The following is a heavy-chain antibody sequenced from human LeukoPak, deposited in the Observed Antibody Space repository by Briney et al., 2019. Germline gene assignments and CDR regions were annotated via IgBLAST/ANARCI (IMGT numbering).Heavy chain of an antibody. Sequence: ASVKVSCKASEYTFTSYDINWVRQATGQGLEWMGWMNPNSGNTGYAQKFQGRVTMTRNTSTSTAYMELSSLRSDDTAVYYCARDIVIVPPAMEAYDIWGQGTKVTVSS. J-gene: IGHJ3*02. CDR3: ARDIVIVPPAMEAYDI. CDR1: EYTFTSYD. V-gene: IGHV1-8*01. CDR2: MNPNSGNT. D-gene: IGHD2-2*01.